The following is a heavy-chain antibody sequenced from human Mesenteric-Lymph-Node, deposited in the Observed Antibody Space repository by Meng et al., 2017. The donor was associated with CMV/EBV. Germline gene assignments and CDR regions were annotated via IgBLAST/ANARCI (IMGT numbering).Heavy chain of an antibody. Sequence: SEYTFSTKAMNWVRQAPGQGREWMGWIHTNTGNQTYVQGFTRRFVFSLDTSVSTAYLQISGLKAEDTAVYYCARGGGQFASGAGFDYWGQGTLVTVSS. D-gene: IGHD3-10*01. J-gene: IGHJ4*02. V-gene: IGHV7-4-1*02. CDR3: ARGGGQFASGAGFDY. CDR1: EYTFSTKA. CDR2: IHTNTGNQ.